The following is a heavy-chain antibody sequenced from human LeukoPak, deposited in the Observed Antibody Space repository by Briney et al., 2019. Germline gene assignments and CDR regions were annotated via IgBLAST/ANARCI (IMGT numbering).Heavy chain of an antibody. D-gene: IGHD2-21*02. CDR1: GFSFSNYW. J-gene: IGHJ4*02. CDR3: ARAGAACSLCCDS. Sequence: GESLKISCQGSGFSFSNYWIGWVRQMPGKGLEWIGIIYLGDSDTRYSPSFQGQVTISADKSISTAYLQWSSLKASDTAIYYCARAGAACSLCCDSWGQGTLVTVSS. CDR2: IYLGDSDT. V-gene: IGHV5-51*01.